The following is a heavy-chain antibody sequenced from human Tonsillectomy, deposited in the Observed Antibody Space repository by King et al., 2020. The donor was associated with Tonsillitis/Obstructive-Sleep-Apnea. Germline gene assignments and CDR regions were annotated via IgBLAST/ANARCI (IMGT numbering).Heavy chain of an antibody. J-gene: IGHJ4*02. CDR2: ICSSSSTI. D-gene: IGHD5-18*01. V-gene: IGHV3-48*02. CDR3: AMGGYSYGDDYFDY. CDR1: GFTFSSYS. Sequence: VQLVESGGGLVQPGGSLRLSCAASGFTFSSYSMNWVRQAPGKGLEWVSYICSSSSTIYYADSVKGRFTISRNNAKNSLYLQMNSLRDEDTAVYYCAMGGYSYGDDYFDYWGQGTLVTVSS.